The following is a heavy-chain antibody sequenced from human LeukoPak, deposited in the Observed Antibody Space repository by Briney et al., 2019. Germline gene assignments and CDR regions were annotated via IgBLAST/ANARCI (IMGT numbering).Heavy chain of an antibody. CDR2: IIPIDGVE. J-gene: IGHJ3*02. CDR3: ARALDCTNGVCFGDDAFDI. V-gene: IGHV1-69*10. CDR1: LGTSSSYT. D-gene: IGHD2-8*01. Sequence: SVKDSCMASLGTSSSYTISWVRPAPGQGLEWMGRIIPIDGVENYAQKFRGRVTITEDKLTSTAYMDLSSLRSENTAVYYCARALDCTNGVCFGDDAFDIWGQGTMVTVSS.